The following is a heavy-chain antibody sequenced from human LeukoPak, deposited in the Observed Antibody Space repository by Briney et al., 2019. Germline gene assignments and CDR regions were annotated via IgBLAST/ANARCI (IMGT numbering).Heavy chain of an antibody. D-gene: IGHD4-17*01. J-gene: IGHJ4*02. CDR3: ARVSPNTVTTLQYFDY. CDR1: GFIFSGNH. Sequence: PGGSLRLSCAASGFIFSGNHMNWVRLAPGKGLEWVSLVYSVGATYYKDSVKGRFTVSRDNAKNSLYLQMSSLRAEDTAVYYCARVSPNTVTTLQYFDYWGQGTLVTVSS. V-gene: IGHV3-66*01. CDR2: VYSVGAT.